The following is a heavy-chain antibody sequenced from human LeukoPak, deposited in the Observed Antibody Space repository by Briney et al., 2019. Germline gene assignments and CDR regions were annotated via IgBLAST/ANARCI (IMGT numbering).Heavy chain of an antibody. CDR3: AREHYDSSDYVDDAFDI. D-gene: IGHD3-22*01. Sequence: ASVKVSCKTSGYTFTTYGILWVRQAPGQGLEWMGWISGYNGNTNFARKLQGRVTMTTDTSTSTAYMELRSLRSDDTAVYYCAREHYDSSDYVDDAFDIWGQGTMVTVSS. CDR2: ISGYNGNT. CDR1: GYTFTTYG. V-gene: IGHV1-18*01. J-gene: IGHJ3*02.